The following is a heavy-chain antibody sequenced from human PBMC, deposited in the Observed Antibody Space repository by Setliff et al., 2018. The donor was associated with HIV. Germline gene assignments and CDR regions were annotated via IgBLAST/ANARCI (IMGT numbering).Heavy chain of an antibody. J-gene: IGHJ5*02. V-gene: IGHV1-69*10. CDR2: IIPVLGIA. CDR3: ARDFGGYCSSMSCPGLFDP. D-gene: IGHD2-2*01. Sequence: GASVKVSCKASGGTFSSYAISWVRQAPGQGLEWMGGIIPVLGIANYAQKFQGRVTITTDESTSTAYMELSGLRSEDTAVYYCARDFGGYCSSMSCPGLFDPWGQGTLVTVSS. CDR1: GGTFSSYA.